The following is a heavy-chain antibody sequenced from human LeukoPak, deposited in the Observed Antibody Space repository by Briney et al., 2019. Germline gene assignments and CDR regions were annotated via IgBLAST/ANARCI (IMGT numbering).Heavy chain of an antibody. J-gene: IGHJ5*02. D-gene: IGHD1-7*01. CDR1: GGSVSSGSYY. V-gene: IGHV4-61*01. CDR2: IYYSGST. CDR3: AREELGSWFDP. Sequence: PSETLSLTCTVSGGSVSSGSYYWSWIRQPPGTGLEWIGYIYYSGSTNYNPSLKSRVTISVDTSKNQFSLKLSSVTAADTAVYYCAREELGSWFDPWGQGTLVTVSS.